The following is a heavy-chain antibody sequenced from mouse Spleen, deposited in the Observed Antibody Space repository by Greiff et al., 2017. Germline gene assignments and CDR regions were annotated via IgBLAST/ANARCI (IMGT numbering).Heavy chain of an antibody. CDR1: GFSLTSYG. CDR3: ARQYGNYGAWFAY. J-gene: IGHJ3*01. CDR2: IWSDGST. Sequence: VKLVETGPGLVAPSQSLSITCTVSGFSLTSYGVHWVRQPPGKGLEWLVVIWSDGSTNYNSALKSRLSISKDNSKSQVFLKMNSLQTDDTAMYYWARQYGNYGAWFAYWGQGTLVTVSA. V-gene: IGHV2-6-1*01. D-gene: IGHD2-1*01.